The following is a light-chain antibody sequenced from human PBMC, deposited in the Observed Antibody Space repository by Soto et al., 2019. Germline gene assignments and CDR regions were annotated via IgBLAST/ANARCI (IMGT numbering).Light chain of an antibody. Sequence: EIVMTQSPATLSVSPGERATLSCRASQSVSSNLAWFQQKPGQPPRLLIFDASARATGIPARFSGSGSGAEFTLTISSLQSEDFAVYYCQQYDKWPRTFVQGTKVEIK. CDR3: QQYDKWPRT. J-gene: IGKJ1*01. CDR2: DAS. CDR1: QSVSSN. V-gene: IGKV3-15*01.